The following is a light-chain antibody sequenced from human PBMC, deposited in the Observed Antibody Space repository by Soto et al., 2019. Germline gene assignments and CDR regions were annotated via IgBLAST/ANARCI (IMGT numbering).Light chain of an antibody. V-gene: IGLV2-14*03. Sequence: QSALTQPASVSGSPGQSITISCTGTRSDIGDYNYVSWYQQHPGKAPKLIIFDVTDRPSGVSDRFSDSKSGNTASLTISGLQAEDEADYYCTSYSITSALEVFGGGTKVTVL. CDR1: RSDIGDYNY. CDR2: DVT. J-gene: IGLJ2*01. CDR3: TSYSITSALEV.